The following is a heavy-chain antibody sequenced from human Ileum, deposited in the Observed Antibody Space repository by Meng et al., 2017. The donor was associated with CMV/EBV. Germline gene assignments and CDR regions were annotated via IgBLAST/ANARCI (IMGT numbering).Heavy chain of an antibody. V-gene: IGHV4-34*01. CDR3: ARGPTNLNWFDP. CDR2: INHSGST. Sequence: CAVYGGSFSGYYLSWIRQPPGKGLEWIGEINHSGSTNYNPSLKSRVTISVDTSKNQFSLKLSSVTAADTAVYYCARGPTNLNWFDPWGQGTLVTVSS. D-gene: IGHD5-12*01. CDR1: GGSFSGYY. J-gene: IGHJ5*02.